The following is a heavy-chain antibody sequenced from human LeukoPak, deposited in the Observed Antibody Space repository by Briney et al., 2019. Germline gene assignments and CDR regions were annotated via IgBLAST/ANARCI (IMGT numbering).Heavy chain of an antibody. CDR3: ARVYYYDSSGYRNYYFDS. V-gene: IGHV1-2*02. CDR2: ISPNSGGT. D-gene: IGHD3-22*01. J-gene: IGHJ4*02. CDR1: GYTFTDYY. Sequence: ASVTVSFMACGYTFTDYYMHWVRQAPGQGVEWMGWISPNSGGTNYTQKFQGRVTLTRDTYTSTAYMELSRLRSDDTAVYFCARVYYYDSSGYRNYYFDSWGQGTLVTVSS.